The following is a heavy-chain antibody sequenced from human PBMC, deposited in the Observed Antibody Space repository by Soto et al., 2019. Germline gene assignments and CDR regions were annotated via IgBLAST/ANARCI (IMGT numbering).Heavy chain of an antibody. CDR2: INYSGSA. D-gene: IGHD4-17*01. CDR3: ARVGYGDYSDY. V-gene: IGHV4-39*01. J-gene: IGHJ4*02. Sequence: PSETLSLTCTVSGGSIRSDSYYWGWIRQPPGKGLEWIGEINYSGSANYNPSLKSRVTISVDTSKTQFSLKLSSVTAADTAVYYCARVGYGDYSDYWGQGTLVTVSS. CDR1: GGSIRSDSYY.